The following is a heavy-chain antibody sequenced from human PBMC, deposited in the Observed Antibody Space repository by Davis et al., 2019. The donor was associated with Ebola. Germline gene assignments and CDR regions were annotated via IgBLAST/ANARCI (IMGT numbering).Heavy chain of an antibody. CDR2: IYPDDSDT. J-gene: IGHJ4*02. CDR1: GYSFSTYW. Sequence: GESLKISCKGSGYSFSTYWIGWVRQMPGKGLEWMGIIYPDDSDTRYSPSFQGQVTISADKSISTAYLQWSSLKASDTAMYYCTRHATRDTSGKTGIDYWGQGTQVTVSS. CDR3: TRHATRDTSGKTGIDY. D-gene: IGHD1-1*01. V-gene: IGHV5-51*01.